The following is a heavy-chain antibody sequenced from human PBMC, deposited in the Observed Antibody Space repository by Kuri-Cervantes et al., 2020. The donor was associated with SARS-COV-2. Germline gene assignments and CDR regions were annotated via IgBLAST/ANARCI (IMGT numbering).Heavy chain of an antibody. CDR1: GFTFSSYA. Sequence: GGSLRLSCAASGFTFSSYAMRWVRQAPGKGLEWVSTISNSGGSTYYADSVKGRFTISRDNSKNTLYLQMNSLRADDTAVYHCAKSMSIAAPASDYWGQGTLVTVSS. V-gene: IGHV3-23*01. CDR3: AKSMSIAAPASDY. D-gene: IGHD6-13*01. CDR2: ISNSGGST. J-gene: IGHJ4*02.